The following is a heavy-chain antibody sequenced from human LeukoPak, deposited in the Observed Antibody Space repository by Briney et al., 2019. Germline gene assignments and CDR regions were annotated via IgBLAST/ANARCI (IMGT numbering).Heavy chain of an antibody. V-gene: IGHV4-34*01. CDR2: INHSGST. CDR3: ARVQNQGYFDY. D-gene: IGHD1-1*01. J-gene: IGHJ4*02. Sequence: SETLSLTRAVYGGSFSGYYWSWIRQPPGKGLEWIGEINHSGSTNYNPSLKSRVTISVDTSKNQFSLKLSSVTAADTAVYYCARVQNQGYFDYWGQGTLVTVSS. CDR1: GGSFSGYY.